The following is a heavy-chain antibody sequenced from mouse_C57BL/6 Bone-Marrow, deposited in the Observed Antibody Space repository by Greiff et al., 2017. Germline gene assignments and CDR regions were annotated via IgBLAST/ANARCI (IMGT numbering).Heavy chain of an antibody. CDR1: GYTFTSYW. Sequence: VQLQQPGAELVKPGASVKLSCKASGYTFTSYWMHWVKQRPGQGLEWIGMIHPNSGSTNYNEKFKSKATLTVDKSSSTAYMQLSSLPSEDSAVYYCARGSNFQAWFAYWGQGTLVTVSA. D-gene: IGHD2-5*01. J-gene: IGHJ3*01. CDR3: ARGSNFQAWFAY. CDR2: IHPNSGST. V-gene: IGHV1-64*01.